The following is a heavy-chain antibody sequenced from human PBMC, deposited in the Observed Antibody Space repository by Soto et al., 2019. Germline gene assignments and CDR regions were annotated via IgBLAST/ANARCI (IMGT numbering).Heavy chain of an antibody. CDR3: ARDTHSAGGWFDT. V-gene: IGHV1-69*17. CDR1: GGTSRSLS. CDR2: ITPLFGIP. J-gene: IGHJ5*02. Sequence: QVQLVQSGAEVKKPGSSVKVSCKASGGTSRSLSITWVRQAPGQGLEWMAGITPLFGIPNYPQKFQGRLTITADKSTGTAYLKLSSLRSEDTAVYYCARDTHSAGGWFDTWGRGTLVTVSS. D-gene: IGHD2-15*01.